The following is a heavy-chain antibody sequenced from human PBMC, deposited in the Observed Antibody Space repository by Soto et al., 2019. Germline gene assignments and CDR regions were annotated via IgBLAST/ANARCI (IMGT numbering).Heavy chain of an antibody. J-gene: IGHJ6*02. D-gene: IGHD3-22*01. CDR1: GYTFTGYY. CDR3: ARGFCYYYDRSGYLRDYGMDV. CDR2: INPNSGGT. V-gene: IGHV1-2*04. Sequence: ASVKVSCKASGYTFTGYYMHWVRQAPGQGLEWMGWINPNSGGTNYAQKFQGWVTMTRDTSISTAYMELSRLRSDDTAVYYCARGFCYYYDRSGYLRDYGMDVWGQGTMVTVSS.